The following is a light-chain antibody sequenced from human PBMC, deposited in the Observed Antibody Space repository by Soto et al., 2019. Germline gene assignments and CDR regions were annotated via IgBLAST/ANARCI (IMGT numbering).Light chain of an antibody. CDR3: QQYGGSPLYT. CDR2: GAS. J-gene: IGKJ2*01. Sequence: EIVLTQSPGTLSLSPGERATLSCRASQSVSSNYIAWYQQKPGQPPRLLIYGASSRATGIPDRFSVSGSGTDFTLIINRLEPEDSAVYYCQQYGGSPLYTFGQGTKLEI. V-gene: IGKV3-20*01. CDR1: QSVSSNY.